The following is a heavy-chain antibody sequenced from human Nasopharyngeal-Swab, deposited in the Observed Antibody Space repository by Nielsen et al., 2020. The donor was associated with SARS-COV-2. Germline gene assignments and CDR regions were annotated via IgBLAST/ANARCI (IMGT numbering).Heavy chain of an antibody. CDR2: IYYGGST. D-gene: IGHD6-13*01. J-gene: IGHJ4*01. V-gene: IGHV4-39*01. Sequence: GSLRLSWTVSGGSISSSTYYWAWIRQPPGKGLEWIGSIYYGGSTYYNPSLKSRVTISVDTSKNQFSLKLSSVTAADTAVYYCATLSSSWYEYYFDYWGQGTLVTVSS. CDR3: ATLSSSWYEYYFDY. CDR1: GGSISSSTYY.